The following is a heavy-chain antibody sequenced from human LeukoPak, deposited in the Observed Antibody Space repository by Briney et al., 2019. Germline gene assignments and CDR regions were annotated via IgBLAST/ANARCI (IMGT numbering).Heavy chain of an antibody. CDR2: FDRENDET. Sequence: ASVKLSCTVSGFILTEVSIHWLRQAPRKGPEWMVSFDRENDETIYSHNFQGRVAMTEDTSADTAYMELTSLRSDDTAVYYCVADHYNNHGNFDFWGQGTLVTVSS. V-gene: IGHV1-24*01. D-gene: IGHD4-11*01. CDR3: VADHYNNHGNFDF. CDR1: GFILTEVS. J-gene: IGHJ4*02.